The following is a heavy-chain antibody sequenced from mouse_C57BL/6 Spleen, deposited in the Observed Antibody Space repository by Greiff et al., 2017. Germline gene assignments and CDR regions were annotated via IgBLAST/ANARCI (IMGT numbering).Heavy chain of an antibody. CDR1: GSTFTSFW. CDR3: AREEIYYGYGFAY. CDR2: IDPSESET. D-gene: IGHD2-2*01. V-gene: IGHV1-52*01. J-gene: IGHJ3*01. Sequence: QFQLQQPGAELVRPGSSVKLSCKASGSTFTSFWMPWVKQRPIQGLEGIGNIDPSESETHYNQKFKDKATLTVDKSSSTAYMQLSSLTSEDSAVYYCAREEIYYGYGFAYWGQGTLVTVSA.